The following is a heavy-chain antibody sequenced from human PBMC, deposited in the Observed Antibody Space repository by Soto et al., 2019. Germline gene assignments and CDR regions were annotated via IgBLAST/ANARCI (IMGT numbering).Heavy chain of an antibody. V-gene: IGHV3-23*01. CDR2: ISGSGGST. CDR3: AKAAGYSYGYHFDY. CDR1: GFSFSSYA. Sequence: EVQLLESGGGLVQPGGSLRLSCAASGFSFSSYAMSWVRQAPGKGLEWVSVISGSGGSTYYADSVKGRFTLSRDNSKNTLYLQMNSLRAEDTAVYYCAKAAGYSYGYHFDYWGQGTLVTVSS. J-gene: IGHJ4*02. D-gene: IGHD5-18*01.